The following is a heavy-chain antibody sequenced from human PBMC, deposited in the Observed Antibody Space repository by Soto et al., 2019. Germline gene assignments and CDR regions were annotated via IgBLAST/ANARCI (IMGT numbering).Heavy chain of an antibody. CDR1: GFTFSSYW. CDR2: IKQDGSEE. D-gene: IGHD6-13*01. J-gene: IGHJ6*02. V-gene: IGHV3-7*01. Sequence: EVQLVESGGGLVQTGGSLRLSCVDSGFTFSSYWMSWVRQAPVKGLEWVGNIKQDGSEENYVDSVKGRFTISRDNAKNSMYLQMNILSAEDTAAYDCARIAAICRVWDVWGQGTTVVVSS. CDR3: ARIAAICRVWDV.